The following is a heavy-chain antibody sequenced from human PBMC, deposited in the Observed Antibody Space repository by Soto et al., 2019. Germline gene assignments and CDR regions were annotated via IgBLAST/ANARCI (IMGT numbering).Heavy chain of an antibody. CDR2: IYSGGST. V-gene: IGHV3-53*01. CDR3: ASDRRAAAGSTSSYKHYRWDV. Sequence: PGGSLRLSCAASGFTVSSNYMSWVRQAPGKGLEWVSVIYSGGSTYYADSVKGRFTISRDNSKNTLYLQMNSLRAEDTAVYYCASDRRAAAGSTSSYKHYRWDVWGQGTRVTVYS. D-gene: IGHD1-26*01. J-gene: IGHJ6*02. CDR1: GFTVSSNY.